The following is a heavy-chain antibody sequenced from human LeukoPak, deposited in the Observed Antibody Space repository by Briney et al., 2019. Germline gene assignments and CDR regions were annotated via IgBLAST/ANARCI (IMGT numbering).Heavy chain of an antibody. J-gene: IGHJ4*02. D-gene: IGHD5-18*01. CDR2: ISAYNGNT. V-gene: IGHV1-18*01. Sequence: ASVKVSCKASGYTFTSYGISWVQQAPGQGLEWMGWISAYNGNTSYAQKLQGRVTMTTDTSTSTAYMELRSLRSDDTAVYYCARHVDTAMVTKYYFDYWGQGTLVTVSS. CDR1: GYTFTSYG. CDR3: ARHVDTAMVTKYYFDY.